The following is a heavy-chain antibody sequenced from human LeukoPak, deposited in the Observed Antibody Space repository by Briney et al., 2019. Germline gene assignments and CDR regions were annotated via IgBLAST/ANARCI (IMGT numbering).Heavy chain of an antibody. CDR3: ARDLTTGDSDY. D-gene: IGHD1-1*01. Sequence: PGGSLRLSCAASGFTVSSNYMSWVRQAPGKGLEWVSVIYSGGSTYYADSVKGRFTISRDNSKNTLYLQMNSLRAEDTAVYYCARDLTTGDSDYWGQGTLVTVSS. V-gene: IGHV3-66*01. CDR2: IYSGGST. CDR1: GFTVSSNY. J-gene: IGHJ4*02.